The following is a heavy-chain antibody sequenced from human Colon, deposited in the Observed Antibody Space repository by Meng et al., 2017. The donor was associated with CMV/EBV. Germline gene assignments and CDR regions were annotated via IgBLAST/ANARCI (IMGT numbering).Heavy chain of an antibody. CDR2: INWNGGST. D-gene: IGHD2-21*01. V-gene: IGHV3-20*04. CDR3: VKDLAAGLLMIGLKNHGYGMDV. J-gene: IGHJ6*02. Sequence: GESLKISCAASGFTFDDYGMSWVRQAPGKGLEWVSGINWNGGSTGYADSVKGRFTISRENAKNSLYLQMNSLRAEDTALYYCVKDLAAGLLMIGLKNHGYGMDVWGQGTTVIVSS. CDR1: GFTFDDYG.